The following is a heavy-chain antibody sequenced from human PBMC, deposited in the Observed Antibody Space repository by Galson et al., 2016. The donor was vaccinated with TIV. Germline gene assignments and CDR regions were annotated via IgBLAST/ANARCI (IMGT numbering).Heavy chain of an antibody. CDR3: ATPAYGANSPYYYGMDV. J-gene: IGHJ6*02. D-gene: IGHD4-23*01. CDR1: GYTFITYD. CDR2: MNPIRGDT. Sequence: SVKVSCKASGYTFITYDINWVRQAAGQGLEWMGWMNPIRGDTGYAQKFQGRLIMTRNISVSTAYMELSSLRSEDTAVYYCATPAYGANSPYYYGMDVWGQGTPVTVSS. V-gene: IGHV1-8*01.